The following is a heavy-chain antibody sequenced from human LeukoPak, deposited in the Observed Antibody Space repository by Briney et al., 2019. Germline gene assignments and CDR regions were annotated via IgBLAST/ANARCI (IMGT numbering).Heavy chain of an antibody. J-gene: IGHJ4*02. Sequence: PSETLSLTCAVSGYSISSGYYWGWIRQPPGKGLEWIGSIFHSGSTYYNPSLKSRVTISVDTSKNQSSLKLSSVTAADTAVYYCARDPVGDYGDYWGQGTLVTVSS. CDR1: GYSISSGYY. V-gene: IGHV4-38-2*02. CDR2: IFHSGST. CDR3: ARDPVGDYGDY. D-gene: IGHD4-17*01.